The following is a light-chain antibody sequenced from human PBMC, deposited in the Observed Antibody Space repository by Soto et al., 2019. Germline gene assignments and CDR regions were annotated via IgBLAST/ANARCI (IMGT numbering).Light chain of an antibody. J-gene: IGKJ1*01. CDR3: VQGVHWPTT. CDR2: KVS. Sequence: DVVMTQSPLSLPVTLGQPASISCRSSQGLVHGDGNTYLSWFQQRPGQSPRRLIYKVSTRDSGVPDRFSGSGSGADFTLKISRVEAEDVGVYYCVQGVHWPTTFGQGTKVEIK. V-gene: IGKV2-30*02. CDR1: QGLVHGDGNTY.